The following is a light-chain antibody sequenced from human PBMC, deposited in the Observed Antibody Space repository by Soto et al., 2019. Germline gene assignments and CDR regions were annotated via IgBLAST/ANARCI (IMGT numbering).Light chain of an antibody. V-gene: IGKV1-39*01. CDR3: QQSYSTPIT. CDR2: AAS. CDR1: QDISNY. J-gene: IGKJ5*01. Sequence: EIQMTQSKSSLSASVGDRVTITCQASQDISNYLNWYQQKPGKAPKVLIYAASNLQSGVPSRFSGSGSGTDFTLTISSLQPEDFATYYCQQSYSTPITFGQGRLLEV.